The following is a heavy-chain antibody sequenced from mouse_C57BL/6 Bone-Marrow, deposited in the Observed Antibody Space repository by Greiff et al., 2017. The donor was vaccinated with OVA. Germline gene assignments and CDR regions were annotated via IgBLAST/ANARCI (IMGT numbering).Heavy chain of an antibody. V-gene: IGHV1-42*01. CDR3: ARGDNDYPFAY. D-gene: IGHD2-4*01. J-gene: IGHJ3*01. CDR2: INPSTGGT. CDR1: GYSFTGYY. Sequence: VQLQQSGPELVKPGASVKISCKASGYSFTGYYMNWVKQSPDKSLEWIGEINPSTGGTTYNQKFKAKATLTVDKSSSTAYMQLKSLTSEDSAVYDCARGDNDYPFAYWGQGTLVTVSA.